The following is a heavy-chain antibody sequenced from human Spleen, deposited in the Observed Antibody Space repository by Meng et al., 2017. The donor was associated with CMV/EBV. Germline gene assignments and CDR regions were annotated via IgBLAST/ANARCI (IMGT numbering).Heavy chain of an antibody. J-gene: IGHJ4*02. Sequence: GESLKISCAASGFTFSSYWMHWVRQAPGKGLVWVSRINSDGSSTSYADSVKDRFTISRDNAKNTLYLQMNSLRAEDTAVYYCARDFDYGGNSGIDYWGQGTLVTVSS. D-gene: IGHD4-23*01. CDR2: INSDGSST. CDR3: ARDFDYGGNSGIDY. V-gene: IGHV3-74*01. CDR1: GFTFSSYW.